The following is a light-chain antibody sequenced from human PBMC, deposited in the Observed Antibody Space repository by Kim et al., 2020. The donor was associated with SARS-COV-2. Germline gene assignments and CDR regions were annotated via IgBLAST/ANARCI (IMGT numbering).Light chain of an antibody. CDR3: QQFSIHPLT. V-gene: IGKV1-13*02. CDR1: QGIGRA. Sequence: AAVGDRVTITCRASQGIGRALGWYQQKPGKAPKLVIYDASTLQSGVPSRFSGSGSGTDFTLTISSLQADDFATYYCQQFSIHPLTFGQGTRLEIK. J-gene: IGKJ5*01. CDR2: DAS.